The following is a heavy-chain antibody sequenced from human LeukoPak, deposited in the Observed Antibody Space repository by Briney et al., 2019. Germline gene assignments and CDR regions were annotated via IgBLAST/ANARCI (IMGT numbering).Heavy chain of an antibody. V-gene: IGHV3-74*01. CDR1: GFTFSNYW. CDR3: VRDRAVSPFPPDAFDM. D-gene: IGHD4-17*01. Sequence: GGSLRLSCSASGFTFSNYWMHWVRQAPGKGLVWVSRINSDGRSTKYADSVKGRFTISRDNAKNTLYLQMNSLRPEDTAVYYCVRDRAVSPFPPDAFDMWGQGTMVTVAS. CDR2: INSDGRST. J-gene: IGHJ3*02.